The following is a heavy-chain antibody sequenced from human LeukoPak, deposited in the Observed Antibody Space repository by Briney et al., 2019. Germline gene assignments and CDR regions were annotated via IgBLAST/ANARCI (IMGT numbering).Heavy chain of an antibody. CDR1: GGSISSYY. CDR3: ARDNSLMVYDY. Sequence: PSETLSLTCTVSGGSISSYYWSWIRQPAGKGLEWIGRIYSSGSSVYNPSLESRVSMSLDTSKNQFSLKVTSVTAADTAVYYCARDNSLMVYDYWGQGSLVTVSS. D-gene: IGHD2-8*01. CDR2: IYSSGSS. V-gene: IGHV4-4*07. J-gene: IGHJ4*02.